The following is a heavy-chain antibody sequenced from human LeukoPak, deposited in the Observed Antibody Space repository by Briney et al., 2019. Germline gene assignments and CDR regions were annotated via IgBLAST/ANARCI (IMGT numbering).Heavy chain of an antibody. J-gene: IGHJ6*02. V-gene: IGHV1-18*01. CDR2: ISAYNGNT. CDR3: ARPPSIGGSYYYYGMDV. CDR1: GYTFTSYG. Sequence: ASVKVSCKASGYTFTSYGISWVRQAPGQGLEWMGWISAYNGNTNYAQKLQGRVTMTTDTSTSTAYMELSSLRSEDTAVYYCARPPSIGGSYYYYGMDVWGQGTTVTVSS. D-gene: IGHD3-10*01.